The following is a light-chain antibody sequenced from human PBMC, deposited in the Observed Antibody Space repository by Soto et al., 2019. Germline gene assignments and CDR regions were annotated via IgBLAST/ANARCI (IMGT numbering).Light chain of an antibody. Sequence: QSVLTQPRSVSGSPGQSVTISCTGTSSDVGGYNYVSWYQQHPGKAPKLMIYDVSKRPSGLPDRFSGSKSGNTASLTISGPQAEDEADYYCCSYAGTYTYVFGTGTKLTVL. CDR2: DVS. V-gene: IGLV2-11*01. CDR1: SSDVGGYNY. J-gene: IGLJ1*01. CDR3: CSYAGTYTYV.